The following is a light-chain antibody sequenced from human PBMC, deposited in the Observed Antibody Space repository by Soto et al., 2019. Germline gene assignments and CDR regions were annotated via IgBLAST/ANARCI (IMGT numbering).Light chain of an antibody. CDR2: AAS. CDR1: QAIRNS. CDR3: QQSYTSPPA. Sequence: GARVTITCRASQAIRNSLAWYQQKPGKVPKLLIYAASTLQSGVPSRFSGSGSGTDFTLTISSLQPEDFATYYCQQSYTSPPAFGQGTRLEIK. V-gene: IGKV1-27*01. J-gene: IGKJ5*01.